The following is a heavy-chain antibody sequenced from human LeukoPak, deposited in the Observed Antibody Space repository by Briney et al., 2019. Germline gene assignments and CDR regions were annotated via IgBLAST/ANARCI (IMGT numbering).Heavy chain of an antibody. D-gene: IGHD3-16*01. CDR3: ARLGELSLPDY. Sequence: DSVKGRFTISRDNSKNTLYLQMNSLRAEDTAVYYCARLGELSLPDYWGPGTLVTVSS. J-gene: IGHJ4*02. V-gene: IGHV3-30*01.